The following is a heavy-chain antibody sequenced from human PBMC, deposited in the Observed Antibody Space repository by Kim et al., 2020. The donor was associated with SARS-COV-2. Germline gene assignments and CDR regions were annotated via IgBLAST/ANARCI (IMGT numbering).Heavy chain of an antibody. J-gene: IGHJ6*02. D-gene: IGHD3-10*01. V-gene: IGHV4-4*02. CDR1: GGSISSRNW. CDR3: TRGTGAGSVGSYYYGMDV. CDR2: IYHSGST. Sequence: SETLSLTCGVSGGSISSRNWWTWVRQPPGKGLEWIGEIYHSGSTNYNPSLTSRVTISVDKSKNHFSLKLSSVTAADTAVYYCTRGTGAGSVGSYYYGMDVWVQGTTVTVSS.